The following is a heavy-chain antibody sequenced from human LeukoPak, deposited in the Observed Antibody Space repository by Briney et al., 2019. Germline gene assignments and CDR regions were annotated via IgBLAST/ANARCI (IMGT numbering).Heavy chain of an antibody. J-gene: IGHJ4*02. V-gene: IGHV4-38-2*01. CDR3: ARRDYGSGSYYPSDDY. CDR1: GYSISSGYY. Sequence: SETLSLTCAVSGYSISSGYYWGWIRQPPGKGLEWIGSIYHSGSTYYNPSLKSRVTISVDTSKNQFSLKLSPVTAADTAVYYCARRDYGSGSYYPSDDYWGQGTLVTVSS. D-gene: IGHD3-10*01. CDR2: IYHSGST.